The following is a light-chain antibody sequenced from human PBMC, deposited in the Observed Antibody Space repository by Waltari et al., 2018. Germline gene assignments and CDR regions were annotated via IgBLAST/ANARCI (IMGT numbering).Light chain of an antibody. CDR2: DVS. J-gene: IGLJ2*01. Sequence: QSALTQPASVSGSPGPSITISCTGTSSAIGGYNYVSWYQKHPGKGPKLIIYDVSTRPSGISDRFFGSKSGNTASLTISGLQAEDEADYYCCSYAGIGTFVIFGGGTKLTVL. CDR3: CSYAGIGTFVI. CDR1: SSAIGGYNY. V-gene: IGLV2-23*02.